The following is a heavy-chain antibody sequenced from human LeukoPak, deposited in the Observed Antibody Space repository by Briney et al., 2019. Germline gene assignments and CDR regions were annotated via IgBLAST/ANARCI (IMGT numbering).Heavy chain of an antibody. CDR2: ITSDSSTI. CDR1: RFTFSTYS. J-gene: IGHJ4*02. V-gene: IGHV3-48*01. D-gene: IGHD3-10*01. Sequence: GGSLRLSCAASRFTFSTYSMNWVRQAPGKGLEWLLYITSDSSTIYYADSVRGRFTISRDNAKNSLYLQMDSLRAEDTAVYSCARDRPNTGFDFDYWGRGTLVTVSS. CDR3: ARDRPNTGFDFDY.